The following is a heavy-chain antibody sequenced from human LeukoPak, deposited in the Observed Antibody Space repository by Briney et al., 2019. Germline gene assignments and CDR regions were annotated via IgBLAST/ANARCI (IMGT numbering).Heavy chain of an antibody. CDR2: IYYSGST. V-gene: IGHV4-59*08. D-gene: IGHD1-7*01. CDR3: ARKGITGTTPFDY. J-gene: IGHJ4*02. CDR1: VGSTSSYY. Sequence: SGTLSVTCMVPVGSTSSYYWSWVRPPPGEGLVWFGYIYYSGSTYYNPSLKSRVTISVDTSKNQFSLKLSSVTAADTAVYYCARKGITGTTPFDYWGQGTLVTVSS.